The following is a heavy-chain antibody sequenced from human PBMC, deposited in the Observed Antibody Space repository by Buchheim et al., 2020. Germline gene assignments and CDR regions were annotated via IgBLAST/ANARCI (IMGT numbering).Heavy chain of an antibody. V-gene: IGHV4-4*02. CDR2: IHASGTT. CDR3: AREVYGASYALDS. D-gene: IGHD1-26*01. J-gene: IGHJ4*02. Sequence: VQLQESGPGLVKPSGTLSLSCEVSDGAISSNKWCSWVRRPPGQGLEWIGEIHASGTTTYNPSLSSRVSISIAKSKNQLSLELRSVTAADTGLYLCAREVYGASYALDSWGQGTL. CDR1: DGAISSNKW.